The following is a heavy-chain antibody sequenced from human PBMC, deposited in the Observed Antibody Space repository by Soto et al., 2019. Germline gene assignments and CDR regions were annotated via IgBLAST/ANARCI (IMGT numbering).Heavy chain of an antibody. CDR2: ISAHNGNT. J-gene: IGHJ4*02. D-gene: IGHD1-1*01. Sequence: QVHLVQSGAEVKKPGASVKVSCKGSGYGFTTYGITWVRQAPGQGLEWMAWISAHNGNTNYAPKLQGRVTVTRDTSTSTAYMELRSLRSDATVVDYCARGRYGDYWGQGALVTVSS. CDR1: GYGFTTYG. CDR3: ARGRYGDY. V-gene: IGHV1-18*01.